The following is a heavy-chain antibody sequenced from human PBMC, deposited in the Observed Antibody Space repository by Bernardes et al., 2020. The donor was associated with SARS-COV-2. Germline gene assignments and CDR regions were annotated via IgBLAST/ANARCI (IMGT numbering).Heavy chain of an antibody. Sequence: SGPTLVKPTQTLTLTCTFSGFSLSTSGMCVSWIRQPPGKALEWLARIDWDDDKYYSTSLKTRLTISKDTSKNQVVLTMTNMDPVDTATYYCARIRLIGGGNSGGSEFDYWGQGTPVTVSS. CDR3: ARIRLIGGGNSGGSEFDY. CDR1: GFSLSTSGMC. D-gene: IGHD2-21*02. CDR2: IDWDDDK. V-gene: IGHV2-70*11. J-gene: IGHJ4*02.